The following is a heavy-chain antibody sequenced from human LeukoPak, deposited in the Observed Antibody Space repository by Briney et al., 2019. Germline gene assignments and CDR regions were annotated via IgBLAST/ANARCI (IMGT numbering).Heavy chain of an antibody. Sequence: GESLKSSYKGSEYSFTTYWIVWVRQMPGKGLEWMGIIYPGDSDTRYSPPFQGQVTISADKSISTAYLQWSSLKASDTAIYYCARHNREYASDSPLDYWGQGTLVTVSS. CDR3: ARHNREYASDSPLDY. D-gene: IGHD1-14*01. J-gene: IGHJ4*02. CDR2: IYPGDSDT. CDR1: EYSFTTYW. V-gene: IGHV5-51*01.